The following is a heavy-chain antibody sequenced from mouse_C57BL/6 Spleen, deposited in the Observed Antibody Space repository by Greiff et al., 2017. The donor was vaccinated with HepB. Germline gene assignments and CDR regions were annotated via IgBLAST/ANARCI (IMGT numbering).Heavy chain of an antibody. CDR1: GFTFSDYG. D-gene: IGHD1-1*01. Sequence: EVKLMESGGGLVKPGGSLKLSCAASGFTFSDYGMHWVRQAPEKGLEWVAYISSGSSTIYYADTVKGRFTISRDNAKNTLFLQMTSLRSEDTAMYYCARMRGSPWYFDVWGTGTTVTVSS. CDR2: ISSGSSTI. V-gene: IGHV5-17*01. CDR3: ARMRGSPWYFDV. J-gene: IGHJ1*03.